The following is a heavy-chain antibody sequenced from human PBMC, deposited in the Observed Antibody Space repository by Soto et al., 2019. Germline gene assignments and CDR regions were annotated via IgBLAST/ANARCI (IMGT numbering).Heavy chain of an antibody. Sequence: TGGSLRLSCAASGFTFSSYGMHWVRQAPGKGLEWVAVIWYDGSNKYYADSVKGRFTISRDNSKNTLYLQMNSLRAEDTAVYYCARDYSSSWYRYYYYGMDVWGQGTTVTVSS. CDR2: IWYDGSNK. J-gene: IGHJ6*02. CDR1: GFTFSSYG. D-gene: IGHD6-13*01. CDR3: ARDYSSSWYRYYYYGMDV. V-gene: IGHV3-33*01.